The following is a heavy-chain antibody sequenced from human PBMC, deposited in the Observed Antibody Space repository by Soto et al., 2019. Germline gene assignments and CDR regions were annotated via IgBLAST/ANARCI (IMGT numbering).Heavy chain of an antibody. CDR1: GGSISSGGYS. V-gene: IGHV4-30-2*01. J-gene: IGHJ5*02. Sequence: HLQLQESGSGLVKPSQTLSLTCAVSGGSISSGGYSWSWIRQPPGKGLEWIGYIYHSGSTYYNPSLKSRVTISVDRSTNQFSLKLSSVTAADTAVYYCARVPGPWGQGTLVTVSS. CDR2: IYHSGST. CDR3: ARVPGP.